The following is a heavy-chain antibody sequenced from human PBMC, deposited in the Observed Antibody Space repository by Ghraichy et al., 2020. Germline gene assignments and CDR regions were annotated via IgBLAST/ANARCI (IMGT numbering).Heavy chain of an antibody. CDR1: GGSISTYY. V-gene: IGHV4-59*01. J-gene: IGHJ4*02. CDR3: ARVPSGYEGAYYFDY. Sequence: SETLSLTCTVSGGSISTYYWNWIRQLPGKGLEWIGYLYYSGTTNYNPSLKSRVTISVDTSKNQFSLKLNSVTTADTAVYYCARVPSGYEGAYYFDYWGQGTPVTVSS. D-gene: IGHD5-12*01. CDR2: LYYSGTT.